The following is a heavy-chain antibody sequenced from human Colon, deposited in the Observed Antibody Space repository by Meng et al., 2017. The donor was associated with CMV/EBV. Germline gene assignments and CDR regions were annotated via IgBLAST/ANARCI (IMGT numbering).Heavy chain of an antibody. D-gene: IGHD3-16*01. CDR1: GFTFSNFA. CDR3: VKDPRDYEYSFDY. V-gene: IGHV3-23*03. J-gene: IGHJ4*02. Sequence: GESLKISCAASGFTFSNFAMGWVRQAPGKGQGWVSVIYSGGYSTYYADSVKGRFTISRDNSKNTLYLQMNILRDENTAVYYCVKDPRDYEYSFDYWGQGTLVTVSS. CDR2: IYSGGYST.